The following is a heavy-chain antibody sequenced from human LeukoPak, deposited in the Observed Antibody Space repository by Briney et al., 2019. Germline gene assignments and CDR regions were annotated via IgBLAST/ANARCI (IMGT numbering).Heavy chain of an antibody. CDR3: AREELDTALVEFDY. J-gene: IGHJ4*02. CDR2: INPNSGGT. Sequence: ASVKVSCKASGYTFTGYYMHWVRQAPGQGLEWMGWINPNSGGTKYAQKFQGRVTMTRDTSTSTAYMELSRLRSDDTAVYYCAREELDTALVEFDYWGQGTLVTVSS. D-gene: IGHD5-18*01. V-gene: IGHV1-2*02. CDR1: GYTFTGYY.